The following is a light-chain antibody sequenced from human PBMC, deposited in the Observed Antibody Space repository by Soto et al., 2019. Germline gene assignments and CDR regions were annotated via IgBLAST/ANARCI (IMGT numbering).Light chain of an antibody. V-gene: IGKV3-20*01. CDR3: QKYGTSPTT. CDR1: QSVSSSS. CDR2: GAS. Sequence: EIVLTQSPGTLSLSPGERATLSCRASQSVSSSSLAWYQQRPGQAPRFLIYGASTRATGIPDRFSGTGSGTDFTLTISRLEPEDFAVYYCQKYGTSPTTFGQGPQVDIK. J-gene: IGKJ1*01.